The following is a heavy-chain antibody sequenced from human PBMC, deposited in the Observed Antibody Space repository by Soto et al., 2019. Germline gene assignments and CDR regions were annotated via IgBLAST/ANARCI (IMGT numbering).Heavy chain of an antibody. J-gene: IGHJ5*01. Sequence: QVQLQESGPGLVKPSQTLSLTCTVSGGSISSGDYYWSWIRQPPGKGLEWIGYIYYSGSTYYNPSLTSRVTRSVDTDKNQSPLKRSAATAADTALYYGARVPDWSDCSCYSGWFDPWGQGTLVTVSS. CDR1: GGSISSGDYY. D-gene: IGHD2-15*01. CDR3: ARVPDWSDCSCYSGWFDP. V-gene: IGHV4-30-4*01. CDR2: IYYSGST.